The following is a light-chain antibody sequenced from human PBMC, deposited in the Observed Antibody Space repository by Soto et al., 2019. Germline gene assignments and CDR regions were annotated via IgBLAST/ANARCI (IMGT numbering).Light chain of an antibody. CDR3: QQYYSYPLA. Sequence: MQMTQYPSTLSASVGDRVTITCRASQSISSWLAWYQQKPGKAPKLLIYAASTLQSGVPSRFSGSGSGTDFTLTISCLQSEDFATYYCQQYYSYPLAFGQGTKVDIK. CDR1: QSISSW. J-gene: IGKJ1*01. CDR2: AAS. V-gene: IGKV1-8*01.